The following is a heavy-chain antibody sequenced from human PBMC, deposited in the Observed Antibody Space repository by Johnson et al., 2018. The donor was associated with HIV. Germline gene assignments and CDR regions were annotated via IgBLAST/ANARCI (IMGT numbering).Heavy chain of an antibody. D-gene: IGHD3-22*01. CDR2: ISYDGSNK. J-gene: IGHJ3*02. CDR1: GFTVSSNH. CDR3: RYYYDSSGDAFDI. Sequence: QVQLVESGGGLVQPGGSLRLSCEVSGFTVSSNHMSWVRQAPGKGLEWVAVISYDGSNKYYADSVKGRFTISRDNSKNTLYLQMNSLRAEDTAVYYCRYYYDSSGDAFDIWGQGTMVTVSS. V-gene: IGHV3-30*19.